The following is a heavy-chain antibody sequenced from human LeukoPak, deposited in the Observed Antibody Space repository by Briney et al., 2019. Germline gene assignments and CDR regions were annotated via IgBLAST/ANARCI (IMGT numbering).Heavy chain of an antibody. CDR3: VRDHLWAFDI. V-gene: IGHV3-69-1*01. CDR2: ILNGDTV. D-gene: IGHD2/OR15-2a*01. CDR1: GFTSSPYT. Sequence: NSGGPWRFFGAPSGFTSSPYTMTWFPKPPVKGLEWVSFILNGDTVSYADPVKGRFTISRDSSKNSLYLQMNSLRAEDTAVYFCVRDHLWAFDIWGQGTLVTVAS. J-gene: IGHJ4*02.